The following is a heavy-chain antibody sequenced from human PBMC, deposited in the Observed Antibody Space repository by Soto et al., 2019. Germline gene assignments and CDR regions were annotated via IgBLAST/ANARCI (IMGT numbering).Heavy chain of an antibody. Sequence: QVQMVESGGGVVQPGRSLRLSCAASGFIFSDYGMHWVRQAPGKGLEWVALIWADGSNTAYADSAKGRFTISRDNSKSTLYLQMNSLRDDDTAHYYCARDVRTGYCTGGSCYHLDYWGQGTLVTVSS. CDR1: GFIFSDYG. D-gene: IGHD2-15*01. CDR2: IWADGSNT. V-gene: IGHV3-33*01. J-gene: IGHJ4*02. CDR3: ARDVRTGYCTGGSCYHLDY.